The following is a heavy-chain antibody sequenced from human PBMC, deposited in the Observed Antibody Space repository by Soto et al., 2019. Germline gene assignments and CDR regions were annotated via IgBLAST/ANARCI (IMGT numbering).Heavy chain of an antibody. J-gene: IGHJ4*01. Sequence: ASVKVSCKASGYTLTSYYMHWQRQAPRQGLEWLGIINPSGGSTSYPQTSQRRDIMTRHTPTSTAYMQLRSQRSEDTAAYYCAREYYCDSSGYCYFGQGTRGTVSS. CDR1: GYTLTSYY. V-gene: IGHV1-46*01. CDR2: INPSGGST. CDR3: AREYYCDSSGYCY. D-gene: IGHD3-22*01.